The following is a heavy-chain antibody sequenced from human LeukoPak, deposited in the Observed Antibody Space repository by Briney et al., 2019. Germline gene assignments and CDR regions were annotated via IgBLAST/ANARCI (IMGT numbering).Heavy chain of an antibody. V-gene: IGHV3-7*01. CDR3: ARLSDSIACFGFDS. CDR1: GFTFSNYW. CDR2: IKRDGSEK. Sequence: PGGSLSLSCAASGFTFSNYWMSWVRQAPGKGLEWVANIKRDGSEKYYADSVKGRFTISRDNAKNSLSLHMNSLGAEDTAIYYCARLSDSIACFGFDSWGQGSLVTVSS. D-gene: IGHD4-11*01. J-gene: IGHJ4*02.